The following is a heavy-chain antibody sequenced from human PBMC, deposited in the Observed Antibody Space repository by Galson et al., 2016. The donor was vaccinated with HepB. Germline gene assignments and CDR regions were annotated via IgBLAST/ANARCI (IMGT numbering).Heavy chain of an antibody. CDR1: GYTFNTHY. D-gene: IGHD3-16*01. CDR2: INPRDAKT. J-gene: IGHJ4*02. CDR3: TRGTFGGIGTDF. V-gene: IGHV1-46*02. Sequence: SVKVSCKASGYTFNTHYIHWVRQAPGQGLDWMGIINPRDAKTTYEQNFQGRINMTTDTSTSTVYTELNSLTSEDTAVCFCTRGTFGGIGTDFWGQGTLVTVSS.